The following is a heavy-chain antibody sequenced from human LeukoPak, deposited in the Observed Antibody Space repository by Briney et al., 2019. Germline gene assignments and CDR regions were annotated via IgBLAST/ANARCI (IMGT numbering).Heavy chain of an antibody. D-gene: IGHD2-2*02. Sequence: SETLSLTCAVYGGSFSGYYWSWIRQPPGKGLEWIGEINHSGSTNYNPSLKSRVTISVDTSKNQFSLKLSSVTAADTAVYYCARQIVVVPAAIWGNYYHYYMDVWGKGTTVTVSS. J-gene: IGHJ6*03. CDR1: GGSFSGYY. V-gene: IGHV4-34*01. CDR2: INHSGST. CDR3: ARQIVVVPAAIWGNYYHYYMDV.